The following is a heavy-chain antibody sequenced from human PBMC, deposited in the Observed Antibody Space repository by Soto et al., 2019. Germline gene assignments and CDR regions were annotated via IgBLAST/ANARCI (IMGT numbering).Heavy chain of an antibody. CDR1: GGSISSYY. CDR3: ARRITTGSPGFDP. J-gene: IGHJ5*02. D-gene: IGHD1-1*01. CDR2: IYYSGST. Sequence: PSETLSLTCTVSGGSISSYYWSWIRQPPGKGLEWIGYIYYSGSTNYNPSLKGRVTISVDTSKNQFSLKLSSVTAADTAVYYCARRITTGSPGFDPWGQGTLVTVSS. V-gene: IGHV4-59*08.